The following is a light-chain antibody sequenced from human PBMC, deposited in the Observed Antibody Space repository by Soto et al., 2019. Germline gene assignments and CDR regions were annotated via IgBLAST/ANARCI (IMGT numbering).Light chain of an antibody. CDR2: EDT. CDR3: CSHAGRGTVV. J-gene: IGLJ2*01. Sequence: QSALTQPPSASGSPGQSVTISCTGTSSDVGGYNYVSWYQQHPGKAPRLVIYEDTKRPSGVSDRFSGSKSGNTASLTISGLQTEDEADYHCCSHAGRGTVVFGGGTKVTVL. CDR1: SSDVGGYNY. V-gene: IGLV2-8*01.